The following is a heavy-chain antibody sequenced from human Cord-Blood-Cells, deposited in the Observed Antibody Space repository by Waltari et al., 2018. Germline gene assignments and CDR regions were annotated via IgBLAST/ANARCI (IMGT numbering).Heavy chain of an antibody. D-gene: IGHD2-2*02. J-gene: IGHJ3*02. Sequence: QVQLQESGPGLVKPSQTLSLTCTVSGGSISSGGYYWSWIRQHPGKGLEWIGYIYYSGRTYYNPSHKSRVTISVNTSKNQFSLKLSSVTAADTAVYYCARGSDGVVPAAIGIWGQGTMVTVSS. CDR1: GGSISSGGYY. CDR2: IYYSGRT. V-gene: IGHV4-31*03. CDR3: ARGSDGVVPAAIGI.